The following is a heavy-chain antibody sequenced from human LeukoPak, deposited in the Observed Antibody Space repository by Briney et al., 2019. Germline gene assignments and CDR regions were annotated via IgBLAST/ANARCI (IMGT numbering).Heavy chain of an antibody. CDR1: GDSISSRRNY. CDR2: IYSSGNT. CDR3: ARHLSGTTMSHYFDF. Sequence: SETLSLTCSVSGDSISSRRNYWGWIRQSPGKGLEWIASIYSSGNTHSNPSLKSRVSISVDTSKNQVSLKLYSVTASDAAIYYCARHLSGTTMSHYFDFWGQGTLVTVSS. V-gene: IGHV4-39*01. J-gene: IGHJ4*02. D-gene: IGHD1-1*01.